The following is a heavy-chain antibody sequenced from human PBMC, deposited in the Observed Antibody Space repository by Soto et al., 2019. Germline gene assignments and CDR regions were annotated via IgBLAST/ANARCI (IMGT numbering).Heavy chain of an antibody. J-gene: IGHJ3*02. V-gene: IGHV5-51*01. CDR3: ARSMTTVTTDGAFDI. Sequence: PGEFLRISCKNSGYRFTNYWIGWVRQMPGKGLEWMGIIYPGDSDTRYSPSFQGQVTISADKSISTAYLQWSSLKASDTAMYYCARSMTTVTTDGAFDIWGQGTMVTVSS. D-gene: IGHD4-4*01. CDR2: IYPGDSDT. CDR1: GYRFTNYW.